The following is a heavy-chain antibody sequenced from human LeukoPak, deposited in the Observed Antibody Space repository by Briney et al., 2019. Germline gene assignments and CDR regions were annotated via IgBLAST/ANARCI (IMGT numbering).Heavy chain of an antibody. CDR1: GGSISSSNYY. Sequence: SETLSLTCTVSGGSISSSNYYWGWIRQPPGKGLEWIGSIYYSGSTYYNPSLNCRVTMSVDTSKNQFSLNLRFVTAADTAVYFCARIRLTVAGGVFNYWGQGTLVTVSS. CDR3: ARIRLTVAGGVFNY. V-gene: IGHV4-39*01. D-gene: IGHD6-19*01. CDR2: IYYSGST. J-gene: IGHJ4*02.